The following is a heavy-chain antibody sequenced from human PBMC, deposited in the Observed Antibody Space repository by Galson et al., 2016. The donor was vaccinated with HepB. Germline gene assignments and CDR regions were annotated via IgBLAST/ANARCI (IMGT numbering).Heavy chain of an antibody. D-gene: IGHD4-17*01. Sequence: SLRLSCAASGFTFSDYSMNWVRQAPGKGLEWVSYIASNRRTIYYADSARGRFTFSKDNSKNTMYVQMTSLRAEDTAVYYCASGTTVTTSNSFWYFDLWGRGTLVTVSS. CDR1: GFTFSDYS. J-gene: IGHJ2*01. CDR3: ASGTTVTTSNSFWYFDL. V-gene: IGHV3-48*01. CDR2: IASNRRTI.